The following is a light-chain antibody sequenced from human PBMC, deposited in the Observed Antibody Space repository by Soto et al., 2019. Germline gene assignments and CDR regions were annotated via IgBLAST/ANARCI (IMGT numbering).Light chain of an antibody. CDR2: DVS. V-gene: IGLV2-14*01. CDR1: SSDVGAYNF. Sequence: QSVLTQPASVSASPGQSIAISCTGTSSDVGAYNFVSWYQQVPGKAPKILLYDVSSRPSGVSDRFSASKSGNTASLTISGLQAEDEGDYYCSSYTTASTYVFGSGTKLTVL. CDR3: SSYTTASTYV. J-gene: IGLJ1*01.